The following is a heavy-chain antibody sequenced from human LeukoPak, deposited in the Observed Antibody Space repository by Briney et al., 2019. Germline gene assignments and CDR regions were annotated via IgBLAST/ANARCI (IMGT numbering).Heavy chain of an antibody. V-gene: IGHV2-5*01. J-gene: IGHJ4*02. CDR2: IYWNDDK. CDR3: AHRRVTISNHPFDY. CDR1: GFSLSTSGVC. D-gene: IGHD3-10*01. Sequence: SGPTLVKPTQTLTLTCTFSGFSLSTSGVCVGWIRQPPGKALEWPALIYWNDDKRYSPSLKSRLTITKDTSKNQVVLTMTNMDPVDTATYYCAHRRVTISNHPFDYWGQGTLVTVSS.